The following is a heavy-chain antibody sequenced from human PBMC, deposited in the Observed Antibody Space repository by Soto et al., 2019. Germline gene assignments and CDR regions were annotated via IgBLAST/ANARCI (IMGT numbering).Heavy chain of an antibody. V-gene: IGHV3-23*01. Sequence: GGSLRLSCAASGFTFSSYAMSWVRQAPGKGLEWVSAISGSGGSTYYADSVKGRFTISRDNSKNTLYLQMNSLRAEDTTVYYCAKDLPGVYCGGDCYPYNWFDPWGQGTLVTVSS. J-gene: IGHJ5*02. CDR3: AKDLPGVYCGGDCYPYNWFDP. CDR2: ISGSGGST. CDR1: GFTFSSYA. D-gene: IGHD2-21*02.